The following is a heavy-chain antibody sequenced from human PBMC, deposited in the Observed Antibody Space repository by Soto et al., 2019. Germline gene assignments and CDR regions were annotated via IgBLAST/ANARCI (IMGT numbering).Heavy chain of an antibody. V-gene: IGHV2-5*02. CDR2: IFWDDEK. Sequence: QITLKESGPTLVKPTQTLTLTCTFSGFSLSTSGVGVAWVRQPPGQALEWLAFIFWDDEKHYRPSLKSRVTIIKDTSKNQVVLTMTNVDPVYTGTYYCAHRDGYNYYHFQSWGQGTLVTVSS. CDR3: AHRDGYNYYHFQS. J-gene: IGHJ4*02. D-gene: IGHD3-10*01. CDR1: GFSLSTSGVG.